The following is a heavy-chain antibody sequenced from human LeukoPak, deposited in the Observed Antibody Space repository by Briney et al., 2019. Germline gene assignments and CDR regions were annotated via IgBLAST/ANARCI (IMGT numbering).Heavy chain of an antibody. J-gene: IGHJ4*02. CDR1: GFTFSRYG. CDR3: AKGTAG. V-gene: IGHV3-23*01. CDR2: ISGSGGST. Sequence: GGXLRLSCGASGFTFSRYGMGWGRQAPGKGLEWVSAISGSGGSTYYADSVKGRFTISRDNSKNTLYLQMNSLRAEDTAVYYCAKGTAGWGQGTLVTVSS. D-gene: IGHD6-19*01.